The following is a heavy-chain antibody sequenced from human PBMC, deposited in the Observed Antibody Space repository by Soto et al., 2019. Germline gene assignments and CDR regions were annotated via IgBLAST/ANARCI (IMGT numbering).Heavy chain of an antibody. CDR1: GFSLSTSGVG. D-gene: IGHD4-17*01. CDR2: IYCDDDK. J-gene: IGHJ4*02. Sequence: QITLKESGPTLVKPTQTLTLTCTFSGFSLSTSGVGVGWIRQPPGKALEWLALIYCDDDKRYSPSLKSRLTITKDTSKNQVVLTMTNMDPVDTATYYCAHRRNYGDYVDYWGQGTLVTVSS. V-gene: IGHV2-5*02. CDR3: AHRRNYGDYVDY.